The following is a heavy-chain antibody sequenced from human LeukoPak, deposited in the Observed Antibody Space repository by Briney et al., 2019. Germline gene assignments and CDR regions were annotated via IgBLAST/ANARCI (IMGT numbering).Heavy chain of an antibody. CDR3: ASPYSSSWYSYFQH. D-gene: IGHD6-13*01. J-gene: IGHJ1*01. Sequence: ASVKVSCKASGYIFTGYYMHWVRQAPGQGLEWMGWINPNSGGTNYAQKFQGRFTMTRDTSISTAYMELSRLRSDDTAVYYCASPYSSSWYSYFQHWGQGTLVTVSS. V-gene: IGHV1-2*02. CDR2: INPNSGGT. CDR1: GYIFTGYY.